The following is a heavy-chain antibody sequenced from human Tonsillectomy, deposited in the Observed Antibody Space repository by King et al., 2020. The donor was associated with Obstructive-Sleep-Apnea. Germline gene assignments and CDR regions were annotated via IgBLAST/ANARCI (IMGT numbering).Heavy chain of an antibody. V-gene: IGHV4-30-4*07. Sequence: VQLQESGPGLVKPSQTLSLTCAVSGGSIRSTGYSWTWIRQPPGKGLQWIGNVHYSGSTYYHPSLRSRVTISVDTSKNQFSLKLRSVTAADTAVYYCARDPGHYCDYWGQGTLVTVSS. CDR2: VHYSGST. CDR1: GGSIRSTGYS. J-gene: IGHJ4*02. CDR3: ARDPGHYCDY. D-gene: IGHD3-10*01.